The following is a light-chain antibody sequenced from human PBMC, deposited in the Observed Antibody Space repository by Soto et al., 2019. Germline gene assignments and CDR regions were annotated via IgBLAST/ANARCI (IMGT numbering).Light chain of an antibody. J-gene: IGKJ1*01. V-gene: IGKV3-20*01. CDR3: QQYGNSPWT. CDR1: QTVSNSY. CDR2: AAS. Sequence: DSVLTQSPRTLSLSPGLRSTLTCRPSQTVSNSYVAWYQHKNGQAPRVXIHAASRRDTGIPDRFSGSGFGTEFNLTISRLDTEDFAVYYCQQYGNSPWTFGQGTKVDIK.